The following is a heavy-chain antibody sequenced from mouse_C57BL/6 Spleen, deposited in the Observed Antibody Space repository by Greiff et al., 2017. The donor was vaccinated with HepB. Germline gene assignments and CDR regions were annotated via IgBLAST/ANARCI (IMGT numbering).Heavy chain of an antibody. CDR3: ARSDYYDYDEVYFDV. J-gene: IGHJ1*03. CDR1: GYAFSSYW. V-gene: IGHV1-80*01. CDR2: IYPGDGDT. Sequence: VKLVESGAELVKPGASVKISCKASGYAFSSYWMNWVKQRPGKGLEWIGQIYPGDGDTNYNGKLKGKATLTADKSSSTAYMQLSSLTSDDSAVYFCARSDYYDYDEVYFDVWGTGTTVTVSS. D-gene: IGHD2-4*01.